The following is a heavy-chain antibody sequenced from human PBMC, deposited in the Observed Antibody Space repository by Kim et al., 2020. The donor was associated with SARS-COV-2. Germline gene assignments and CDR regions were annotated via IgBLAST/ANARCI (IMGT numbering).Heavy chain of an antibody. D-gene: IGHD5-12*01. J-gene: IGHJ4*02. CDR1: GFTFDDYT. V-gene: IGHV3-43*01. CDR3: AKGPRGYNYGGAFDY. Sequence: GGSLRLSCAASGFTFDDYTMNWVRQTPGKGLEWVSLISSAGGFTYYTDSVKGLFTISRDNSKNSLYLQMNSLRTEDTALYYCAKGPRGYNYGGAFDYWGQRTVVSVST. CDR2: ISSAGGFT.